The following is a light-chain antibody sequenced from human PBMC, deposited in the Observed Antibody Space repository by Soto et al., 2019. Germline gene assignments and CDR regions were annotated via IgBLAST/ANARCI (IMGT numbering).Light chain of an antibody. V-gene: IGKV3-15*01. CDR1: QSVSSN. CDR2: GAS. CDR3: QQYNNWPRT. J-gene: IGKJ1*01. Sequence: EIGMTQSPATLSVSPGERATLSCRASQSVSSNLAWHQQKPGQAPRLLIYGASTRATGIPARFSGSGSGTEFTLTISSLQSEDFAVYYCQQYNNWPRTFGQGTKVEIK.